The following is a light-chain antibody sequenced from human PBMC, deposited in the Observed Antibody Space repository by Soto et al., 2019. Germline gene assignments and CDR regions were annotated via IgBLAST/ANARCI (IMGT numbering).Light chain of an antibody. V-gene: IGKV1-39*01. J-gene: IGKJ5*01. Sequence: DIQMTQSPSSLSASVGDRVIITCRASQTISSHLNWYQQKPGKAPNLLVYAASSLQSGVPSRFTGSGSGTDFTLTINSLQPEDFATYFCQQSYTTPITFGQGTRL. CDR1: QTISSH. CDR2: AAS. CDR3: QQSYTTPIT.